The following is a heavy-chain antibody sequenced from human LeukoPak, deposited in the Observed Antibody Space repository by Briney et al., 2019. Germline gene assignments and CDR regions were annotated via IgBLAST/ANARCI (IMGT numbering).Heavy chain of an antibody. J-gene: IGHJ4*02. D-gene: IGHD3-10*01. CDR3: ARVASVSGSYYDDY. CDR2: ISSSGSTI. V-gene: IGHV3-11*01. CDR1: GFTFSDYY. Sequence: GGSLRLSCAASGFTFSDYYMSWIRQAPGKGLEGVSYISSSGSTIYYADSVKGRFTISRDNAKNSLYLQMNSLRAEDTAVYYCARVASVSGSYYDDYWGQGTLVTVSS.